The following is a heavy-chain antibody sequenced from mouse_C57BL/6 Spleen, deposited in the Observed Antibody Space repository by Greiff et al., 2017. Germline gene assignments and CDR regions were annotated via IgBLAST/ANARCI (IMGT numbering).Heavy chain of an antibody. CDR2: IYPGDGDT. J-gene: IGHJ2*01. D-gene: IGHD2-3*01. CDR3: ARMVYDYLDY. V-gene: IGHV1-82*01. CDR1: GYAFSSSW. Sequence: QVHVKQSGPELVKPGASVKISCKASGYAFSSSWMNWVKQRPGKGLEWIGRIYPGDGDTNYNGKFKGKATLTADKSSSTAYMQLSSLTSKDSAVYFCARMVYDYLDYWGKGTTLTVSS.